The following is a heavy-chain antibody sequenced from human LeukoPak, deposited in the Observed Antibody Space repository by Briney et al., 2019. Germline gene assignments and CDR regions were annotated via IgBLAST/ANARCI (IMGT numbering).Heavy chain of an antibody. CDR1: GGSFSGYY. J-gene: IGHJ6*02. D-gene: IGHD2-2*01. CDR2: INNSGST. V-gene: IGHV4-34*01. CDR3: ARGYCSSTSCYFWGYYYGMDV. Sequence: PSETLSLTCAVYGGSFSGYYWSWIRQPPGKGLEWIGEINNSGSTNYSPSLKSRVTISVDTSKNQFSLKLSSVTAADTAVYYCARGYCSSTSCYFWGYYYGMDVWGQGTTVTVSS.